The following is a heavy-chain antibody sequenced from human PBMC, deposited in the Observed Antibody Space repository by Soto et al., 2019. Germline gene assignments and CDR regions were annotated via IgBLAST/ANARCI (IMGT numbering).Heavy chain of an antibody. D-gene: IGHD6-6*01. CDR2: IYHSGST. Sequence: QLQLQESGSGLVKPSQTLSLTCAVSGGSISSGGYSWSWIRQPPGKGLEWIGYIYHSGSTYYNPSIKSRVTISVDRSKNQFSLKLSSVTAADTAVYYCARGGSSSSGFGPLPFDYWGQGTLVTVSS. CDR3: ARGGSSSSGFGPLPFDY. CDR1: GGSISSGGYS. V-gene: IGHV4-30-2*01. J-gene: IGHJ4*02.